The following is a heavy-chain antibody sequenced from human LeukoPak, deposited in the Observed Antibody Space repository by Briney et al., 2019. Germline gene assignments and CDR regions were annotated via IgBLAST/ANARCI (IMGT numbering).Heavy chain of an antibody. CDR1: GFTFSSYA. CDR3: ARAPRGYSYGHEGY. D-gene: IGHD5-18*01. J-gene: IGHJ4*02. CDR2: ISGSGGST. V-gene: IGHV3-23*01. Sequence: GGSLRLSCAASGFTFSSYAMSWVRQAPGKGLEWVSAISGSGGSTYYADSVKGRFTISRDNAKNSLYLQMNSLRAEDTAVYYCARAPRGYSYGHEGYWGQGTLVTVSS.